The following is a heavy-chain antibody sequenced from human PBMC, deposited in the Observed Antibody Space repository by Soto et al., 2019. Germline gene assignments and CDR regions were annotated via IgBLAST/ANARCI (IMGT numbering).Heavy chain of an antibody. CDR2: INHSGST. V-gene: IGHV4-34*01. CDR3: ARHRRDWDYDSAFDY. J-gene: IGHJ4*02. D-gene: IGHD1-7*01. CDR1: GFMFSSFW. Sequence: GSLRLSCTASGFMFSSFWMHWVRQPPGKGLEWIGEINHSGSTNYNPSLKSRVTISVDTSKNQFSLKLSSVTAADTAVYYCARHRRDWDYDSAFDYWGQGTLVTVSS.